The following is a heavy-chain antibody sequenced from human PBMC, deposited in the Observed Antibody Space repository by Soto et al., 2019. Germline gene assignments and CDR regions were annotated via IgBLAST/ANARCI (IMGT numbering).Heavy chain of an antibody. CDR3: ARDRPVYDILTGYYMYYFDY. CDR2: ISSSSSTI. CDR1: GFTFSSYS. D-gene: IGHD3-9*01. V-gene: IGHV3-48*01. Sequence: SLILNREASGFTFSSYSMNCVRQAPGKELEWVSYISSSSSTIYYADSVKGRFTISRDNAKNSLYLQMNSLRAEDTAVYYCARDRPVYDILTGYYMYYFDYWGQGTLVTVSS. J-gene: IGHJ4*02.